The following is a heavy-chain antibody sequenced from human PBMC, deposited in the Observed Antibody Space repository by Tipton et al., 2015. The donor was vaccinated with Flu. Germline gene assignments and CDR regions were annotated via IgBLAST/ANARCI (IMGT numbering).Heavy chain of an antibody. Sequence: LRLSCIASGFTFSNYGMTWVRQPPGKGLEWIGEVNHSGSTNYNPSLKSRVTISVDMSKNQFSLKLNSVTAADTAVYYCARSPGYYFDYWGQGTLVTVSS. CDR1: GFTFSNYG. CDR3: ARSPGYYFDY. CDR2: VNHSGST. J-gene: IGHJ4*02. V-gene: IGHV4-34*01.